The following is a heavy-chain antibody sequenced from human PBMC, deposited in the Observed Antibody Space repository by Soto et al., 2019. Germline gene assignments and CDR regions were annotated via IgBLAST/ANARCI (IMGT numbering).Heavy chain of an antibody. V-gene: IGHV4-39*01. CDR1: GASFGTSAYY. CDR2: INSSGST. J-gene: IGHJ5*02. Sequence: QLQLLESGPGLVKPSGTLSLRCTVSGASFGTSAYYWGWIRRAPGKGLEWIGSINSSGSTFSNPSLKSRVTISVDTSKIQFSLKLTSVTAADTALYYCSRRAPEGFDPWGQGTLVTVSS. CDR3: SRRAPEGFDP.